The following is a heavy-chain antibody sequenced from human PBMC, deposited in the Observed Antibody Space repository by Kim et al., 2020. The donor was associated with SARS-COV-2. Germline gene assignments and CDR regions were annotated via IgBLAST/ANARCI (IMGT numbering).Heavy chain of an antibody. CDR1: GFTFSDHY. J-gene: IGHJ4*02. CDR2: TRNKANSYTT. V-gene: IGHV3-72*01. CDR3: ARGGRPAPRDHYYFDY. D-gene: IGHD2-2*01. Sequence: GGSLRLSCAASGFTFSDHYMDWVRQAPGKGLEWVGRTRNKANSYTTEYAASVKGRFTISRDDSKNSLYLQMNSLKTEDTAVYYCARGGRPAPRDHYYFDYWGQGTLVTVSS.